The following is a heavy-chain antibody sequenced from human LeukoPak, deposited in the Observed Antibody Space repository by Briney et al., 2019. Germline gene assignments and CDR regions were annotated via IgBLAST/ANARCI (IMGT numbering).Heavy chain of an antibody. J-gene: IGHJ4*02. Sequence: GGSLRLSCAASGFTFDDYAMHWVRQGPGKGLEWVSGIYWSGSRIDYADSVKGRFTISRDNAKNSLYLQMNSLRAEDTAVYYCARGGNYYDSSGYYGSLDYWGQGTLVTVSS. V-gene: IGHV3-9*01. CDR3: ARGGNYYDSSGYYGSLDY. CDR2: IYWSGSRI. D-gene: IGHD3-22*01. CDR1: GFTFDDYA.